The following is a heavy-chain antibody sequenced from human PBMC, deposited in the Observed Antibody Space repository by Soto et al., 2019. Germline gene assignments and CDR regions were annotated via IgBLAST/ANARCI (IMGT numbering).Heavy chain of an antibody. CDR3: ASGSWAVGARPPASDWFDP. V-gene: IGHV1-3*01. D-gene: IGHD1-26*01. J-gene: IGHJ5*02. CDR1: GYTFTSYA. CDR2: INAGNGNT. Sequence: ASVKVSCKASGYTFTSYAMHWVRQAPGQRLEWMGWINAGNGNTKYSQKFQGRVTITRDTSASTAYMELSSLRSEDTAVYYCASGSWAVGARPPASDWFDPWGQGTLVTVPS.